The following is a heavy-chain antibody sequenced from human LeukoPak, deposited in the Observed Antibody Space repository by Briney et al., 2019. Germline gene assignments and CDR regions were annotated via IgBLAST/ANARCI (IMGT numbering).Heavy chain of an antibody. J-gene: IGHJ4*02. CDR1: GFTLSTYS. V-gene: IGHV3-48*01. Sequence: PGGSLRLSCAASGFTLSTYSMNWVRQAPGKGLEWVSYISSSSSTIYYADSVKGRFTISRDNAKNSLYLQMNSLSAEDTAVYYCARVAYSSGWYRFDYWGQGTLVTVSS. CDR2: ISSSSSTI. D-gene: IGHD6-19*01. CDR3: ARVAYSSGWYRFDY.